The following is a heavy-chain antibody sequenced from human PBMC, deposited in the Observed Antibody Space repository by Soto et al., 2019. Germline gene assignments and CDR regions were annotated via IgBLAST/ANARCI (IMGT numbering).Heavy chain of an antibody. Sequence: EVQLLESGGGLVQPGGSLRLSCAASGFTFSSYAMSWVRQAPGKGLEWVSAISGSGGSTYYADSVKGRFTISRDNSKNTLYLQMKSLRAEDTAVYYCAKDGTQQPDSYYDFWSGYAPYYYYYYMDVWGKGTTVTVSS. CDR3: AKDGTQQPDSYYDFWSGYAPYYYYYYMDV. D-gene: IGHD3-3*01. V-gene: IGHV3-23*01. CDR2: ISGSGGST. J-gene: IGHJ6*03. CDR1: GFTFSSYA.